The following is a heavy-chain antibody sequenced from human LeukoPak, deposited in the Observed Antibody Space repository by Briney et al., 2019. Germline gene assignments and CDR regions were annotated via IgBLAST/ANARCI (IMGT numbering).Heavy chain of an antibody. V-gene: IGHV3-21*01. CDR2: ISSSSSYI. D-gene: IGHD3-22*01. CDR1: GFTFSSYN. J-gene: IGHJ6*02. Sequence: PGGSLRLSCAASGFTFSSYNMNWVGQAPGKGLEWVSSISSSSSYIYYADSVKGRFTISRDNAKNSLYLQMNSLRAEDTAVYYCASVYDSSGYPIYGMDVWGQGTTVTVSS. CDR3: ASVYDSSGYPIYGMDV.